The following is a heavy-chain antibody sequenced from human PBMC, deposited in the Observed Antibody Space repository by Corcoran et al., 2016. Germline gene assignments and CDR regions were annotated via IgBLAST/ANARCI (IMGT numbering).Heavy chain of an antibody. V-gene: IGHV1-69*01. Sequence: QVQLVQSGAEVKKPGSSVKVSCKASGGTFNNYAISWVRQAPGQGLEWMGGIIPIFGTANYAQKFQGRVTITADESTSTAYMELSSLRSEDTAVYYCAGDCYDILTGSSSYYYCGMDVWGQGTTVTVSS. D-gene: IGHD3-9*01. CDR3: AGDCYDILTGSSSYYYCGMDV. CDR1: GGTFNNYA. J-gene: IGHJ6*02. CDR2: IIPIFGTA.